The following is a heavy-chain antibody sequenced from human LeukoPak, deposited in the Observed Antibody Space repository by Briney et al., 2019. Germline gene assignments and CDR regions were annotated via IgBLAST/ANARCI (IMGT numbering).Heavy chain of an antibody. J-gene: IGHJ4*02. CDR2: IRYDGSTK. D-gene: IGHD2-2*01. CDR1: GFIFTDYG. CDR3: AKEGSASKSSDLDY. V-gene: IGHV3-30*02. Sequence: GGSLRLSCAVSGFIFTDYGMHWVRQAPGKGLEWVAFIRYDGSTKYYVDSVKGRFTISRDNSKNMLFLQMNSLRGEDTAVYYCAKEGSASKSSDLDYWGQGTLVTVSS.